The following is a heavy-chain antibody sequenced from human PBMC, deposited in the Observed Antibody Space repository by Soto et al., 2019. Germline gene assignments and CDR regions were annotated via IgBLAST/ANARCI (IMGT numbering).Heavy chain of an antibody. Sequence: QVQLVESGGGVVQPGTSLRLSCVASEFNFNTYGMHWVRQAPGKGLEWVAVIWFDESDNYYADSVKGRFTISRDSSKNTLYLHMNSLRDEDTAVYYCARNLRWEPQFDNWGQGTLVTVSS. CDR2: IWFDESDN. J-gene: IGHJ4*02. D-gene: IGHD4-17*01. V-gene: IGHV3-33*01. CDR3: ARNLRWEPQFDN. CDR1: EFNFNTYG.